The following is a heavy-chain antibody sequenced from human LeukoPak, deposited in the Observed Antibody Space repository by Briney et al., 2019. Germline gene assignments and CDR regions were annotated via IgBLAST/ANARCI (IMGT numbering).Heavy chain of an antibody. Sequence: ASVKVSCKASGYTFTGYYMHWVRQAPGQGLEWMGWINPNSGGTNYAQKFQGRVTMTRGTSISTAYMELSRLRSDDTAVYYCARMFYYDSSGYYGYWGQGTLVTVSS. V-gene: IGHV1-2*02. CDR3: ARMFYYDSSGYYGY. CDR2: INPNSGGT. CDR1: GYTFTGYY. D-gene: IGHD3-22*01. J-gene: IGHJ4*02.